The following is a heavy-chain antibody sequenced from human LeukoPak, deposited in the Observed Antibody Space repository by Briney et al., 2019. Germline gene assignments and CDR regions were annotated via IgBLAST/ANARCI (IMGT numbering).Heavy chain of an antibody. J-gene: IGHJ4*02. Sequence: TSGGSLRLSCAASGFTFSNAWMSWVRQAPGKGLEWVGRIKSKTDGGTTDYAAPVKGRFTISRDDSKNTLYLQMNSLKTEDTAVYYCTTGPRIQLWLRGWNFDYWGQGTLVTVSS. D-gene: IGHD5-18*01. CDR2: IKSKTDGGTT. V-gene: IGHV3-15*01. CDR3: TTGPRIQLWLRGWNFDY. CDR1: GFTFSNAW.